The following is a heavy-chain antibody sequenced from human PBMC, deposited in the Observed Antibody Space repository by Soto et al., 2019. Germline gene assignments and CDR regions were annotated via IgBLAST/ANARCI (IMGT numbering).Heavy chain of an antibody. CDR3: TTDDPINRN. Sequence: GGSLRLSCAASGFTFRNAWMSWVRQAPGRGLEWVGRIKSKTNGGTTDYAAPVKGRFSISRDDSKNTLYLQMNSLKTEDTAIYYCTTDDPINRNWGQGTLVTVSS. V-gene: IGHV3-15*01. CDR1: GFTFRNAW. J-gene: IGHJ4*02. CDR2: IKSKTNGGTT.